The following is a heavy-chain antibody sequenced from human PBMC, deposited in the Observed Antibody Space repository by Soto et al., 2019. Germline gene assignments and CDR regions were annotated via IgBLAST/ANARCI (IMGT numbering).Heavy chain of an antibody. Sequence: EVQLVESGGGLVQPGGSLRLSCAASGFTFSSYDMHWVRQATGKGLEWVSANGTAGDTYYPGSVKGRFTISRENAKNSLYLQMNSLRAEDTAVYYCARAGNYYDSSGYDYWGQGTLVTVSS. D-gene: IGHD3-22*01. CDR2: NGTAGDT. J-gene: IGHJ4*02. CDR1: GFTFSSYD. V-gene: IGHV3-13*01. CDR3: ARAGNYYDSSGYDY.